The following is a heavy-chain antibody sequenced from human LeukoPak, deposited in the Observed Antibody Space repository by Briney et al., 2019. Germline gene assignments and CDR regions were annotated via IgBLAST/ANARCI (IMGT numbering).Heavy chain of an antibody. V-gene: IGHV4-59*01. CDR1: GGSINSYY. Sequence: SETLSLTCTVSGGSINSYYWSWIRQPPGKGLEWIGYIYDSGSTNYNPSLKSRVTISVDMSKNQFSLKLSSVTAADTAVYYCARSYDSKVIGSLGWFDPWGQGTLVTVSS. J-gene: IGHJ5*02. CDR2: IYDSGST. D-gene: IGHD3-10*01. CDR3: ARSYDSKVIGSLGWFDP.